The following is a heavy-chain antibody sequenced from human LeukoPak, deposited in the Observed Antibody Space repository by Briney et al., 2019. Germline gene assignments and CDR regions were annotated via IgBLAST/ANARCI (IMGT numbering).Heavy chain of an antibody. CDR1: GGSFSGYS. D-gene: IGHD3-9*01. J-gene: IGHJ4*01. CDR3: ARGELRYFDWLP. Sequence: PSETLCLTCTIYGGSFSGYSWTWIRQPPGEGLEWIGEIKHSGGTNYNPSLKSRVTISVDTYKNQFSLKLSSVTAADTAVYYCARGELRYFDWLPWGQGTLVTVSS. V-gene: IGHV4-34*01. CDR2: IKHSGGT.